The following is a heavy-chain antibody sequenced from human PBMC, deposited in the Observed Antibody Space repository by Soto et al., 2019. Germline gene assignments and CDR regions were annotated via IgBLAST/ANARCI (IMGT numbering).Heavy chain of an antibody. D-gene: IGHD5-12*01. Sequence: GGSLRLSCAASGLTFSSYAMSWVRQAPGRGLEWVSSIRDSGEKTYYADSAKGRFTISRDNSGSTVYLQMNSLRVEDTAVYYCAKEWQTGADGIDLWGQGTLVTVSS. V-gene: IGHV3-23*01. CDR3: AKEWQTGADGIDL. J-gene: IGHJ5*02. CDR2: IRDSGEKT. CDR1: GLTFSSYA.